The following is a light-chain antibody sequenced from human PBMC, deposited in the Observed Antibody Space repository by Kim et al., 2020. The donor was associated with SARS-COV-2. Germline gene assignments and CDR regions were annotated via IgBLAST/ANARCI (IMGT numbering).Light chain of an antibody. CDR2: DAS. V-gene: IGKV1-17*01. J-gene: IGKJ4*01. CDR3: LQDDNYPLT. CDR1: QGIKNH. Sequence: ASVGDRVTITCRASQGIKNHLGWYQQKLGKAPKRLIYDASNLQSGDPSRFSGSASGTEFILTISSLQPDDSASYFCLQDDNYPLTFGVGAKVEIK.